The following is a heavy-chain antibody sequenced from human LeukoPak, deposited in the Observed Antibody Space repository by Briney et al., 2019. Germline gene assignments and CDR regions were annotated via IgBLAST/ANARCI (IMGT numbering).Heavy chain of an antibody. Sequence: GASVKVSCKASGYTFTSYDINWVRQAPGQGLEWMGWMNPNSGDTGYAQTFQGRVTMTRDTSVGTAYMELSSLRSEDTAVYYCARAVRRGEIERYWGQGTLVTVSS. CDR2: MNPNSGDT. CDR1: GYTFTSYD. CDR3: ARAVRRGEIERY. J-gene: IGHJ4*02. V-gene: IGHV1-8*01. D-gene: IGHD3-10*01.